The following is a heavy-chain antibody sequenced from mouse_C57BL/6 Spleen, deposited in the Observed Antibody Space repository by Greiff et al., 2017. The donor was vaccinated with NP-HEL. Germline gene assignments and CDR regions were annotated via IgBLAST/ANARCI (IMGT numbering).Heavy chain of an antibody. CDR1: GYSITSGYD. J-gene: IGHJ2*01. CDR3: ARGGLYDGYYSYYFDY. V-gene: IGHV3-1*01. CDR2: ISYSGST. Sequence: EVQLVESGPGMVKPSQSLSLTCTVTGYSITSGYDWHWIRHFPGNKLEWMGYISYSGSTNYNPSLKSRISITHDTSKNHFFLKLNSVTTEDTATYYCARGGLYDGYYSYYFDYWGQGTTLTVSS. D-gene: IGHD2-3*01.